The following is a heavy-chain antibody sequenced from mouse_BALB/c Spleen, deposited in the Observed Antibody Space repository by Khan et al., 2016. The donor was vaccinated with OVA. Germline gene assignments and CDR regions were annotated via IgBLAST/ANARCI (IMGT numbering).Heavy chain of an antibody. CDR1: GYIFTSYW. CDR3: ARVGDSDETWFAY. V-gene: IGHV1S132*01. CDR2: FYPGTGSI. J-gene: IGHJ3*01. Sequence: QVQLKQSGAELVRPGASVKLSCKTSGYIFTSYWIHWVKQRSGQGLEWIARFYPGTGSIYYNEKFKGKATLTADKSYSTAFMQLSSLKSEDSAVYFWARVGDSDETWFAYWGQGTLLTVSA.